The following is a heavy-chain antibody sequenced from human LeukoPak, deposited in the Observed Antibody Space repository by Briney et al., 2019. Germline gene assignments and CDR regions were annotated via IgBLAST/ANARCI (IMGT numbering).Heavy chain of an antibody. CDR3: ARDFRHCGGDCYSERHYYFDF. CDR1: GFTVSNNY. CDR2: ISSSSNYI. V-gene: IGHV3-21*01. J-gene: IGHJ4*02. D-gene: IGHD2-21*02. Sequence: GRSLRLSCTASGFTVSNNYMSWVRQTPGKGLEWVSSISSSSNYIYYADSLKGRFTISRDNAKNSLYLQMNSLRAEDTAVYYCARDFRHCGGDCYSERHYYFDFWGQGTLVTVSS.